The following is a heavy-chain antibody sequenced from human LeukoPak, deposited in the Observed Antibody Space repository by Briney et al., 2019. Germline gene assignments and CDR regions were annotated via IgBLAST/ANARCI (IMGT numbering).Heavy chain of an antibody. CDR1: GGSISSYY. CDR2: IYYSGST. D-gene: IGHD3-22*01. V-gene: IGHV4-59*01. Sequence: SETLSLTCTVSGGSISSYYWSWIRQPPGKGLEWIGYIYYSGSTNYNPSLKSRVTISVDTSKNQFSLKLSSVTAADTAVYYCARGYYDSSGYYLFDYWGQGTLVTVSS. J-gene: IGHJ4*02. CDR3: ARGYYDSSGYYLFDY.